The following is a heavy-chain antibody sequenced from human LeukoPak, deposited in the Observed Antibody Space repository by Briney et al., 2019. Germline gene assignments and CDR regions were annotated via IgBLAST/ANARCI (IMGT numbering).Heavy chain of an antibody. V-gene: IGHV4-39*07. CDR1: GGSISSSSYY. CDR3: AREKTSTAPLVDV. Sequence: SETLSLTCTVSGGSISSSSYYWGWIRQPPGKGLEWIGSIYYSGSTYYNPSLKSRVTISVDTSKNQFSLKLSSVTAADTAVYYCAREKTSTAPLVDVWGQGTTVTVSS. CDR2: IYYSGST. D-gene: IGHD4-17*01. J-gene: IGHJ6*02.